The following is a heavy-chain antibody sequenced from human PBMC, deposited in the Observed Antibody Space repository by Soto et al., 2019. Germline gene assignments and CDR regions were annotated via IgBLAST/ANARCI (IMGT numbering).Heavy chain of an antibody. CDR3: VRLIGNSWLDS. J-gene: IGHJ5*01. Sequence: TSETLSLTCTVSGGSVSSYYWSWIRQSLGKGLEWIGYIHYTGTTNYSPSLKSRVTISVDTSKNQFSLQLNSVTPDDTAVYYCVRLIGNSWLDSWGQGTLVTVSS. V-gene: IGHV4-59*08. CDR2: IHYTGTT. CDR1: GGSVSSYY.